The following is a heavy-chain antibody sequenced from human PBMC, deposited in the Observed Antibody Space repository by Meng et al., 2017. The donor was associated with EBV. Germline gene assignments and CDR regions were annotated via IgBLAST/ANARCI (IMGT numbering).Heavy chain of an antibody. Sequence: VQRGGEVKKPGATGKVSCKASGGHFSSYAISWVRQAPGQGLEWMGGIIPIFGTANYAQKFQGRVTITADKSTSTAYMELSSLRSEDTAVYYCARAEIAAAGRLDYWGQGTLVTVSS. CDR3: ARAEIAAAGRLDY. CDR2: IIPIFGTA. V-gene: IGHV1-69*06. J-gene: IGHJ4*02. CDR1: GGHFSSYA. D-gene: IGHD6-13*01.